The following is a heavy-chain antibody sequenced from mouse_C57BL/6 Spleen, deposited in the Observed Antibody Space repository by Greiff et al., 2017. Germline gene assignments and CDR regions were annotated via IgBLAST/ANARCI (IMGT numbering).Heavy chain of an antibody. V-gene: IGHV14-1*01. J-gene: IGHJ3*01. CDR2: IDPEDGDT. Sequence: IQLQQSGAELVRPGASVKLSCPASGFNIKDYYMHWVKQRPEQGLEWIGRIDPEDGDTEYAPKFQGKATMTADTSSNTAYLQLSSLTSEDTAVYYCTTVSYYSIVWFAYWGQGTLVTVSA. CDR1: GFNIKDYY. CDR3: TTVSYYSIVWFAY. D-gene: IGHD2-5*01.